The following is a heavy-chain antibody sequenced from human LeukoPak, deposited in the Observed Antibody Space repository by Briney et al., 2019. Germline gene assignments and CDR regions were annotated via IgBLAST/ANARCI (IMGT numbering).Heavy chain of an antibody. CDR2: MNPISGNT. J-gene: IGHJ4*02. V-gene: IGHV1-8*01. CDR1: GYTFTSYD. D-gene: IGHD4-23*01. Sequence: ASVKVSCKASGYTFTSYDISWVRQATGQGLEWMGWMNPISGNTGYAQKFQGRVTMTRSTSISTAYMELSSLRSEDTAVYYCAKDDYYGGNAPTYFDYWGQGTLVTVSS. CDR3: AKDDYYGGNAPTYFDY.